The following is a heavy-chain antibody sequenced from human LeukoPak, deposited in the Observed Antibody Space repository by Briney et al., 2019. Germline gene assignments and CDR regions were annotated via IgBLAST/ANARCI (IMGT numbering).Heavy chain of an antibody. Sequence: SETLSLTCTVSGNSISSGYYWGWIRQPPGKGLEWIGSIYHSGRTYYNPSLKSRVTISVDTSKNQFSLKLSSVTAADTAVYYCARLTGDWFDPWGQGTLVTVSS. CDR1: GNSISSGYY. J-gene: IGHJ5*02. V-gene: IGHV4-38-2*02. D-gene: IGHD3-10*01. CDR3: ARLTGDWFDP. CDR2: IYHSGRT.